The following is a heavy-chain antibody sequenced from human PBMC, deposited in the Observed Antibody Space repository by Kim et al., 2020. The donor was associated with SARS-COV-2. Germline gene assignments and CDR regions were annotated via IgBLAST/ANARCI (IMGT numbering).Heavy chain of an antibody. D-gene: IGHD1-26*01. J-gene: IGHJ4*02. V-gene: IGHV4-4*02. CDR2: T. Sequence: TNYTPSLKSRVTISVDKSKNQFSLKLSSVTAADTAVYYCASVLLGRYFDYWGQGTLVTVSS. CDR3: ASVLLGRYFDY.